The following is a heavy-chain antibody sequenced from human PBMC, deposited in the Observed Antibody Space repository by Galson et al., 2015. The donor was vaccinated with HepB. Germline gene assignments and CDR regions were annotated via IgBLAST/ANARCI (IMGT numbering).Heavy chain of an antibody. V-gene: IGHV6-1*01. Sequence: CAISGDSVSNNRAAWNWVRQSPSRGLEWLGRTYYRSKWYNDSAVSVKSRITINPDTSKNQFSLQLNSVTPEDTAVYYCARWGYDSSGYSLDYWGQGTLVTVSS. CDR1: GDSVSNNRAA. D-gene: IGHD3-22*01. J-gene: IGHJ4*02. CDR3: ARWGYDSSGYSLDY. CDR2: TYYRSKWYN.